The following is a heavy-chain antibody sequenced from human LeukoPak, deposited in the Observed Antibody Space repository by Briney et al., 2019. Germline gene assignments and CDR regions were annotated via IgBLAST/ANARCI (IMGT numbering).Heavy chain of an antibody. V-gene: IGHV4-39*01. CDR3: ARHQGGSHYFPFFDY. J-gene: IGHJ4*02. D-gene: IGHD1-26*01. CDR1: GGSISSSSYY. Sequence: PAETLSLTCTVSGGSISSSSYYWGWIRQPPGKGLEWIHTIFYSGSTYYNPSLKSRVTISVDTSKNQFSLKLSSVTAADTAVYYCARHQGGSHYFPFFDYWGQGTLVTVSS. CDR2: IFYSGST.